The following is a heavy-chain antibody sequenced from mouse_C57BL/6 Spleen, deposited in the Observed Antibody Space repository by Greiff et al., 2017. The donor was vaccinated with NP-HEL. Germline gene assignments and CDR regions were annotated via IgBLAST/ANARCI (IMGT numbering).Heavy chain of an antibody. CDR1: GYTFTSYW. D-gene: IGHD2-5*01. CDR2: IYPGSGST. V-gene: IGHV1-55*01. CDR3: ARTYYSNYPFAY. J-gene: IGHJ3*01. Sequence: VQLQQSGAELVKPGASVKMSCKASGYTFTSYWITWVKQRPGQGLEWIGDIYPGSGSTNYNEKFKSKATLTVDTSSSTAYMQLSSLTSEDSAVYYCARTYYSNYPFAYWGQGTLVTVSA.